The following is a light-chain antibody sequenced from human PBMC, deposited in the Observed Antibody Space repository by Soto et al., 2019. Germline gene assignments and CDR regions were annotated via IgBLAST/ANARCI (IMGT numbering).Light chain of an antibody. CDR2: GAS. J-gene: IGKJ2*01. V-gene: IGKV3-15*01. Sequence: EIVMTQSPATLSGSPGERATLSCRASQSVSSNLAWYQQKPGQAPRLLIYGASTRATGIPARFSGSGYGTEFTLTISSLQSEDFAVYYCQQYNNWPPSTFGQGTKLEIK. CDR1: QSVSSN. CDR3: QQYNNWPPST.